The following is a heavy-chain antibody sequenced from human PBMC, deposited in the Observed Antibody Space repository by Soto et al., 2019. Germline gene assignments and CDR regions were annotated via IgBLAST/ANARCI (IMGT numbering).Heavy chain of an antibody. CDR2: ISGSGGST. CDR3: AKDLRYCSGGSCYWAVDYYVMDV. J-gene: IGHJ6*02. CDR1: GFTFSSYA. Sequence: GGSLRLSCAASGFTFSSYAMSWVRQAPGKGLEWVSAISGSGGSTYYADSVKGRFTISRDNSKNTLYLQMNSLRAEDTAVYYCAKDLRYCSGGSCYWAVDYYVMDVWGQGSTVTV. V-gene: IGHV3-23*01. D-gene: IGHD2-15*01.